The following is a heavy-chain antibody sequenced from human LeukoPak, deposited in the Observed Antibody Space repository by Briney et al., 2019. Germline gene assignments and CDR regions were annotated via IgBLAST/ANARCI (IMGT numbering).Heavy chain of an antibody. CDR3: ARLDLGEIDY. CDR1: GLTFSSND. D-gene: IGHD3-16*01. CDR2: IATTGDT. J-gene: IGHJ4*02. Sequence: GGSLRLSCAASGLTFSSNDMNWVRQATGKGLEWVSSIATTGDTYYPGSVKGRLTISRENAKNSLYLQMNSLRAGDTAVYYCARLDLGEIDYWGQGTLVTVSS. V-gene: IGHV3-13*01.